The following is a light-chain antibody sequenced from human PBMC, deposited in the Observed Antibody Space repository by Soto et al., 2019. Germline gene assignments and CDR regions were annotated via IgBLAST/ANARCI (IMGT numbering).Light chain of an antibody. CDR1: QTISSW. V-gene: IGKV1-5*03. CDR2: KAS. CDR3: QQYGSSPVT. J-gene: IGKJ3*01. Sequence: DIQMTQSPSTLSGSVGDRVTITCRASQTISSWLAWYQQKPGKAPKLLIYKASTLKSGVPSRFSGSGSGTEFTLTISSLQPDDFATYYCQQYGSSPVTFGPGTKVDIK.